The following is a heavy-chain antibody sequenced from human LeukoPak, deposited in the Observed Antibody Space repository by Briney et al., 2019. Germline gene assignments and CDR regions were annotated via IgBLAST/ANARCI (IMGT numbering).Heavy chain of an antibody. CDR1: GYTFTSYA. CDR2: INTNTGNP. D-gene: IGHD3-10*01. CDR3: ARDEGPGAGIYYYGMDV. J-gene: IGHJ6*02. V-gene: IGHV7-4-1*02. Sequence: ASVKVSCKASGYTFTSYAMNWVRQAPGQGLEWMGWINTNTGNPTYAQGFTGRFVFSLDTSVSTAYLQISSLKAEGTAVYYCARDEGPGAGIYYYGMDVWGQGTTVTVSS.